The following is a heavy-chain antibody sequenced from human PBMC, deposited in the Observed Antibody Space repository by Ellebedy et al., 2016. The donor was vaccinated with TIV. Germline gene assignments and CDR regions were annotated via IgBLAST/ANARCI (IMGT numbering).Heavy chain of an antibody. J-gene: IGHJ6*02. CDR2: IYYSWST. Sequence: SETLSLTXTLSGGSTIRGGYYWSWIRQHPGKGLEWIGYIYYSWSTYYNPSLKSRVTISVDTSKNQFSLKLSSVTAADTAVYYCARFGTDSGYDKRPYYYYGMDVWGQGTTVTVSS. CDR1: GGSTIRGGYY. D-gene: IGHD5-12*01. CDR3: ARFGTDSGYDKRPYYYYGMDV. V-gene: IGHV4-31*03.